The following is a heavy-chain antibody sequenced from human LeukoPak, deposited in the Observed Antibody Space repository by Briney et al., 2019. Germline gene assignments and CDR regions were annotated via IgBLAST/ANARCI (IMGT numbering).Heavy chain of an antibody. D-gene: IGHD2-2*01. V-gene: IGHV3-48*03. J-gene: IGHJ3*02. CDR3: ARDDHPPWVPAATYGNDAFDI. CDR2: ISSSGSTI. Sequence: GGSLRLSCAASGFTFSSYEMNWVRQAPGKGLEWVSYISSSGSTIYYADSVKGRFTISRDNANNSLYLQMNSLRAEDTAVYYCARDDHPPWVPAATYGNDAFDIWGQGTMVTVSS. CDR1: GFTFSSYE.